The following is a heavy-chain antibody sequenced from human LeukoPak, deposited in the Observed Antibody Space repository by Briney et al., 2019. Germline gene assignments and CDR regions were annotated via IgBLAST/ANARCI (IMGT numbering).Heavy chain of an antibody. J-gene: IGHJ4*02. D-gene: IGHD5-18*01. V-gene: IGHV3-53*01. CDR1: GFTVSSNY. CDR2: IYSGGSI. Sequence: PGGSLRLSCAASGFTVSSNYMSWVRQAPGKGLEWVSVIYSGGSIYYADSVKGRFTISRDNSKNTLYLQMNSLRAEDTAVYYCASSIHLWPYFDYWGQGTLVTVSS. CDR3: ASSIHLWPYFDY.